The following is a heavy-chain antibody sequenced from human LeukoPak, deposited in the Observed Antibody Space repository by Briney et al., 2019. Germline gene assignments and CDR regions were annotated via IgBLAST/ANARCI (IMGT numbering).Heavy chain of an antibody. CDR1: AGSISRYY. CDR3: ARESCSTSCYGFDY. J-gene: IGHJ4*02. D-gene: IGHD2-2*01. Sequence: SETLSLTCTVSAGSISRYYWSWIRQPPGKGLELIGYIYDSGSTNYNPPLKSRVTISVDTSKNQFSLKLNSVTAADTAVYYCARESCSTSCYGFDYWGQGTLVTVSS. V-gene: IGHV4-59*01. CDR2: IYDSGST.